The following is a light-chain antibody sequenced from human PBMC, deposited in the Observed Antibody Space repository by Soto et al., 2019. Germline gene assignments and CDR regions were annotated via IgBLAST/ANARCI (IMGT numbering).Light chain of an antibody. J-gene: IGKJ1*01. CDR3: QHYNSYSEA. CDR1: QNINAW. V-gene: IGKV1-5*03. CDR2: KAS. Sequence: DIQMTQSPSSLSVSVGDRVTITCRTSQNINAWLAWYQKRPGKDPKLLIYKASTLKSGVPSRFSGSGSGTEFNLTIGRLQTDDFATYSCQHYNSYSEAFGQGTKVDIK.